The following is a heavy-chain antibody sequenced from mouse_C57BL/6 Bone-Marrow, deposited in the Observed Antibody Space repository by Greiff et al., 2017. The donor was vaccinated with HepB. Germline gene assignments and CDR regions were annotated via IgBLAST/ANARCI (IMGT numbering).Heavy chain of an antibody. D-gene: IGHD1-1*01. J-gene: IGHJ1*03. CDR2: IWWDDDQ. Sequence: QVTLKVSGPGILQPSQTLGLTCSFSGFSLSTFGMGVGWIRQPSGKGLEWLAHIWWDDDQYYTPALKSRLTISKDTSKNQVFLKIANVDTADTATYYCARIPLRFPYWYFDVWGTGTTVTVSS. CDR1: GFSLSTFGMG. CDR3: ARIPLRFPYWYFDV. V-gene: IGHV8-8*01.